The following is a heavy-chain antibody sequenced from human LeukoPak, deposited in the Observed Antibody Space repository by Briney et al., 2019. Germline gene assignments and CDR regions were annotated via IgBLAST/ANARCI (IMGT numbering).Heavy chain of an antibody. J-gene: IGHJ5*02. CDR1: GYTFTSYG. CDR3: ARSGPPQNWFDP. CDR2: VSAYNGNT. Sequence: ASVKVSCKASGYTFTSYGISWVRQAPGQGLEWMGWVSAYNGNTNYAQKLQGRVTMTTDTSTSTAYMELRSLRSDDTAVYYSARSGPPQNWFDPWGQGTLVTVSS. V-gene: IGHV1-18*01.